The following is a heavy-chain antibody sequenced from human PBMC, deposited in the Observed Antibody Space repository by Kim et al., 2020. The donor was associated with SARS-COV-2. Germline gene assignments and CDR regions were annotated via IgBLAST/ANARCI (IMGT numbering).Heavy chain of an antibody. Sequence: SETLSLTCAVYGGSFSGYYWSWIRQPPGQGLEWIGEINHSGSTSYNPSLKSRVTISVDTSKNQFSLKLSSVTAAATAVYYCARGLGSGSYYGFWGQGTLVPVSS. CDR1: GGSFSGYY. CDR3: ARGLGSGSYYGF. D-gene: IGHD3-10*01. J-gene: IGHJ4*02. V-gene: IGHV4-34*01. CDR2: INHSGST.